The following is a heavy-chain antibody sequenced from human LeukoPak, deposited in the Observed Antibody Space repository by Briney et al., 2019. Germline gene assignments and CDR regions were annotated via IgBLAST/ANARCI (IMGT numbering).Heavy chain of an antibody. D-gene: IGHD6-19*01. J-gene: IGHJ1*01. CDR2: IYGGGTT. V-gene: IGHV3-66*01. CDR3: ARVDNNGLYSEYFDH. CDR1: GFTVSSSY. Sequence: PGGSLRLSCAASGFTVSSSYMTWVRQAPGEGLEWVSVIYGGGTTYYADSVKGRFTISRDNSKNTLYLQMHSLRAEDTAVYYCARVDNNGLYSEYFDHWGQGTLVTVSS.